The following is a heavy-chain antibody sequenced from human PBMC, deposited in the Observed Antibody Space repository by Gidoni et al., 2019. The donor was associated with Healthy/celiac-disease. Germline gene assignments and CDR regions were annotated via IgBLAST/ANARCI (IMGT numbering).Heavy chain of an antibody. CDR2: IRSDGTTT. J-gene: IGHJ4*02. CDR3: AKVSSPGYTYGPYFDS. Sequence: VPSVTSGGGVVPPAGSLRLSCAASEIGFGYYALHWVRQAPGKGLQWVSIIRSDGTTTFYSESVKGRFTISRDPSSDILYLQMNSLRPEDTALYYCAKVSSPGYTYGPYFDSWGQGTLVTVSS. CDR1: EIGFGYYA. D-gene: IGHD5-18*01. V-gene: IGHV3-30*02.